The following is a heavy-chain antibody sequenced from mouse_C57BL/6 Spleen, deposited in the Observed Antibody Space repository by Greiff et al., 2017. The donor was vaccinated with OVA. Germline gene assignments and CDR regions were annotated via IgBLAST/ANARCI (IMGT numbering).Heavy chain of an antibody. CDR1: GYTFTSYW. CDR3: ARSDYGNSRFFYYAMDY. V-gene: IGHV1-61*01. CDR2: IYPSDSET. Sequence: VQLQQPGAELVRPGSSVKLSCKASGYTFTSYWMDWVKQRPGQGLEWIGNIYPSDSETHYNQKFKDKATLTVDKSSSTAYMQLSSLTSEDSAVYYCARSDYGNSRFFYYAMDYWGQGTSVTVSS. D-gene: IGHD2-1*01. J-gene: IGHJ4*01.